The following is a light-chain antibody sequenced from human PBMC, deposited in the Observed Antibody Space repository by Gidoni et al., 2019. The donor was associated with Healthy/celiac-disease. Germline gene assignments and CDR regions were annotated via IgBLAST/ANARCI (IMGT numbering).Light chain of an antibody. V-gene: IGKV4-1*01. CDR2: WAT. CDR1: QSVLSSSTNKNY. CDR3: QKYYSTRT. Sequence: DIVFTQSPDSLAVSLGERASIHCKSSQSVLSSSTNKNYLAWYQQKAGQPPNLLIYWATTRRAGVPHRCSGSGSGADFTLTISSLQAEDVAVYYCQKYYSTRTFGQGTKVEIK. J-gene: IGKJ1*01.